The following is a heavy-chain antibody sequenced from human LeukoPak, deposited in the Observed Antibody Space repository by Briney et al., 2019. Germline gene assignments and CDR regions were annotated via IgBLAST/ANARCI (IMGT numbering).Heavy chain of an antibody. D-gene: IGHD4-11*01. J-gene: IGHJ6*03. Sequence: SQTLSLTCTVSGGSINSGGSYWGWIRQHPGKGLEWIGCIYYSWSSYYNPSLKSRFTLSLDTSKNQFSLKLSSVTAADTAVYYCARDNGDYRSIYYYMDVWGKGTTVTVSS. CDR2: IYYSWSS. V-gene: IGHV4-31*03. CDR3: ARDNGDYRSIYYYMDV. CDR1: GGSINSGGSY.